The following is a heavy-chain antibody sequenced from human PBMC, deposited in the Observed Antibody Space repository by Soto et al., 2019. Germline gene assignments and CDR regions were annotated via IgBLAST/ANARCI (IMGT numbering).Heavy chain of an antibody. Sequence: ASVKVSCKASGYTFTSYAMHWVRQAPGQRLEWMGWINAGNGNTKYSQKFQGRVTITRDTSASTAYMELSSLRSEDTAVYYCYLSIVGATTGYYYYGMDVWGQGTTVTVSS. CDR2: INAGNGNT. V-gene: IGHV1-3*01. CDR1: GYTFTSYA. J-gene: IGHJ6*02. D-gene: IGHD1-26*01. CDR3: YLSIVGATTGYYYYGMDV.